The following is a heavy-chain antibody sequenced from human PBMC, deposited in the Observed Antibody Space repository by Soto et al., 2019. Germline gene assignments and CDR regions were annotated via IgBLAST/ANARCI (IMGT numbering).Heavy chain of an antibody. V-gene: IGHV3-30-3*01. D-gene: IGHD4-17*01. J-gene: IGHJ5*02. CDR2: ISYDGSNK. CDR3: ESTLRYTGDYAWFAP. Sequence: QVQLVESGGGVVQPGRSLRLSCEASGFTFSSYAMHWVRQAPGKGLEWVAVISYDGSNKYYADSVKGRFTISRDNSKNTLYLQLNGLRADDTAVYYCESTLRYTGDYAWFAPWGQGTLVTVSS. CDR1: GFTFSSYA.